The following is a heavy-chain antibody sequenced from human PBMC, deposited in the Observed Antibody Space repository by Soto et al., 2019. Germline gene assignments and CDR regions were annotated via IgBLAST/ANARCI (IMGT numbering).Heavy chain of an antibody. CDR2: ISAYNGNT. D-gene: IGHD3-3*01. J-gene: IGHJ6*02. CDR1: GYTFTSYG. Sequence: QVQLVQSGAEVKKPGASVKVSCKASGYTFTSYGISCVRQAPGQGLEWMGWISAYNGNTNYAQKLQGRVTMTTDTSASTAYMELRSLRSDDTAVYYCARDQNYDFWSGYGYYYGMDVWCQGTTVTVSS. V-gene: IGHV1-18*01. CDR3: ARDQNYDFWSGYGYYYGMDV.